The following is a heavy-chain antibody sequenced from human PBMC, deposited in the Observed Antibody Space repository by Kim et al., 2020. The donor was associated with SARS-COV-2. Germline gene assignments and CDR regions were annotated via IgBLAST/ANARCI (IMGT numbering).Heavy chain of an antibody. Sequence: GGSLRLSCAASGFTFSSYSMNWVRQAPGKGLEWVSSISSSSSYIYYADSVKGRFTISRDNAKNSLYMQMNSLRAEDTAVYYCARASGYDGRRDGVWWGQGTLVTVSS. D-gene: IGHD5-12*01. J-gene: IGHJ4*02. V-gene: IGHV3-21*01. CDR1: GFTFSSYS. CDR2: ISSSSSYI. CDR3: ARASGYDGRRDGVW.